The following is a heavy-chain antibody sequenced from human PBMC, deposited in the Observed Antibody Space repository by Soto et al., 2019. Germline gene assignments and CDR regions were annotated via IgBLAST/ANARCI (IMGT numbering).Heavy chain of an antibody. CDR2: IIPNVDIA. CDR1: GFTFSTYN. Sequence: QVQLVQSGAEVKKPGSSVKVSCKASGFTFSTYNITWVRQAPGQGLEWMGKIIPNVDIANYAQKFKGRVTITGDKSTSSANLELSSLRTEDTAVYYCTRYYYYGSRSSMDIFDYWGKGTLVTVSS. V-gene: IGHV1-69*02. D-gene: IGHD3-10*01. CDR3: TRYYYYGSRSSMDIFDY. J-gene: IGHJ4*02.